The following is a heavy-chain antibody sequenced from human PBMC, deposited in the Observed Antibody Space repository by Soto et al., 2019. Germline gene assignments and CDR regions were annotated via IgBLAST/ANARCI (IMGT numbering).Heavy chain of an antibody. Sequence: QVQRVQSGAEVKKPGSSVKVSCKASGGTFSSYAISWVRQAPGQGLEWMGGIIPIFGTANYAQKFQGRVTITADEFTSTPDMELSCMSSDDTALHYCRMASCCPIDYWGQGTLVTVSS. V-gene: IGHV1-69*12. CDR2: IIPIFGTA. CDR3: RMASCCPIDY. CDR1: GGTFSSYA. J-gene: IGHJ4*02. D-gene: IGHD2-15*01.